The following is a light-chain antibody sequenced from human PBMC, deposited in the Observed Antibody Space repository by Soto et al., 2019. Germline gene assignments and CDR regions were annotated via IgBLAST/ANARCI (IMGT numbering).Light chain of an antibody. Sequence: EIVLTQSPGPLSLSPGERATLSCRASQSVTSTHLALYQQKPGQAPRLLIYDASTRATGIPDRFSGSGSGTDFTLTISRLEPEDFAVYCCQQFDGSLWTFGPGTKVDIK. CDR2: DAS. CDR3: QQFDGSLWT. J-gene: IGKJ1*01. CDR1: QSVTSTH. V-gene: IGKV3-20*01.